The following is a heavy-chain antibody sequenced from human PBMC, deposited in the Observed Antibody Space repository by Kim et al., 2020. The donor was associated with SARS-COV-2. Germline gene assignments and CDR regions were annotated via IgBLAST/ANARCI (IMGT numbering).Heavy chain of an antibody. V-gene: IGHV1-18*01. CDR3: ARDRFVVVPAHYYYYGMDV. CDR2: ISAYNGNT. CDR1: GYTFTSYG. Sequence: ASVKVSCKASGYTFTSYGISWVRQAPGQGLEWMGWISAYNGNTNYAQKLQGRVTMTTDTSTSTAYMELRSLRSDDTAVYYCARDRFVVVPAHYYYYGMDVWGQGTTVTVSS. J-gene: IGHJ6*02. D-gene: IGHD2-2*01.